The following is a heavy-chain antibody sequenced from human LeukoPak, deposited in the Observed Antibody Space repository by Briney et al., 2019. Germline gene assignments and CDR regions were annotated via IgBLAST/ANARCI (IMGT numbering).Heavy chain of an antibody. Sequence: TSETLSLTCAVYGGSFSGYYWSWIRQPPGKGLEWIGEINHSGSTNYNPSLKSRVTISVDTSKNQFSLKLSSVTAADTAVYYCARTVTTTPNFDYWGQGTLVTVSS. CDR2: INHSGST. V-gene: IGHV4-34*01. D-gene: IGHD4-11*01. CDR3: ARTVTTTPNFDY. J-gene: IGHJ4*02. CDR1: GGSFSGYY.